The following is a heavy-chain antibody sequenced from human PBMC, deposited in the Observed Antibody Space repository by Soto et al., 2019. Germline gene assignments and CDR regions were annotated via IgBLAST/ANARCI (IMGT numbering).Heavy chain of an antibody. CDR1: GFTFSNAW. V-gene: IGHV3-15*01. Sequence: EVQLVESGGGLVKPGGSLRLSCAASGFTFSNAWMSWVRQAPGKGLEWVGRIKSKTDGGTTDYAAPVKGRFTISRDDSKNTLYLQMNSLKTEDTAVYYCTTGGWELPTDYYYYGMDVWGQGTTVTVSS. J-gene: IGHJ6*02. CDR2: IKSKTDGGTT. CDR3: TTGGWELPTDYYYYGMDV. D-gene: IGHD1-26*01.